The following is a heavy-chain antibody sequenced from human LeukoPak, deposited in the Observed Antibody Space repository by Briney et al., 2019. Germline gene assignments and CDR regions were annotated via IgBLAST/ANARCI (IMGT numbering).Heavy chain of an antibody. CDR3: AREGSPFYYYYMDV. D-gene: IGHD2-15*01. CDR1: GYTFTSYG. Sequence: ASVKVSCKASGYTFTSYGISWVRQAPGQGLEWMGWISTYNGNTNYAQKLQGRVTMSTDTSTSIAYMELRSLRSDDTAVYYCAREGSPFYYYYMDVWGKGTTVTVSS. J-gene: IGHJ6*03. CDR2: ISTYNGNT. V-gene: IGHV1-18*01.